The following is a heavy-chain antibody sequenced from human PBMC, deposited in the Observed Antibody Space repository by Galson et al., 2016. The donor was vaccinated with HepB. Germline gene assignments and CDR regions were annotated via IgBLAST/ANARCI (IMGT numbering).Heavy chain of an antibody. CDR1: GASISAYH. D-gene: IGHD1-14*01. CDR3: ATGGATYWYFDL. Sequence: SETLSLTCAVSGASISAYHWTWIRQPPGKGLEWIGYISYGGSTIYNPSLKGRVSISVDTSKNQLSLRLTSVAAADTAIYYCATGGATYWYFDLWGRGSLVTVSS. CDR2: ISYGGST. J-gene: IGHJ2*01. V-gene: IGHV4-59*03.